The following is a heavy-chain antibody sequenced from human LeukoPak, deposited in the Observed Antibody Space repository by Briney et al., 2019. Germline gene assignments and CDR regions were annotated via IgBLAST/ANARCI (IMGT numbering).Heavy chain of an antibody. Sequence: SGGSLRLSCAASGFIFSRHGMHWVRQAPGKGLEWMAFTSADDSDKYYADSVKGRFTISRDNSKNTLYLQLNSLSAEDTAMYYCAKEGESGYSGGFDHWGQGTLVTVSS. CDR2: TSADDSDK. CDR1: GFIFSRHG. J-gene: IGHJ4*02. CDR3: AKEGESGYSGGFDH. V-gene: IGHV3-30*18. D-gene: IGHD3-3*01.